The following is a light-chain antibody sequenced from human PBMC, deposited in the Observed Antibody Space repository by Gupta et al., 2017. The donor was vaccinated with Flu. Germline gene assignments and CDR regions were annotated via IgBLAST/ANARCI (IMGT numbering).Light chain of an antibody. CDR1: SLRSYY. CDR2: GKN. CDR3: NSRDSSGNHWV. J-gene: IGLJ3*02. Sequence: SSELTQDPAVSVALGQTVRITCQGDSLRSYYASWYQQKPGQATVLVIYGKNNQPSGIPDRFSGSSSGNTASLTITGAQAEDEADYYCNSRDSSGNHWVFGGGTKLTVL. V-gene: IGLV3-19*01.